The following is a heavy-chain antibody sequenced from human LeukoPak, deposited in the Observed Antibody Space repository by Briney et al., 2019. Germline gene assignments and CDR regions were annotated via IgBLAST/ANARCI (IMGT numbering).Heavy chain of an antibody. V-gene: IGHV4-39*01. Sequence: SETLSLTGTVSGGSISSSSYYWGWIRQPPGKGLEWIANIYYSGSTYYNPSLKSRVTISVDTSKNQFSLNLSSVTAADTAVYYCASRCRGSGTCENFDYWGQGTLVTVSS. CDR1: GGSISSSSYY. D-gene: IGHD3-10*01. CDR3: ASRCRGSGTCENFDY. J-gene: IGHJ4*02. CDR2: IYYSGST.